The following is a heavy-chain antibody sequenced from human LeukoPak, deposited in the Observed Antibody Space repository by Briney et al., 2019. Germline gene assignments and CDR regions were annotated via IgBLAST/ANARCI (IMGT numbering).Heavy chain of an antibody. D-gene: IGHD3-22*01. J-gene: IGHJ4*02. Sequence: ASVKVSCKASGYTFTNYGISWVRQAPGQGLECMGWISAYNGNTKYVQKFQGRVTMTTDTSTSTAYMELRSLRSDDTAVYYCARTPIYYFDNSGYYNWGQGTLVTVSS. CDR3: ARTPIYYFDNSGYYN. CDR1: GYTFTNYG. CDR2: ISAYNGNT. V-gene: IGHV1-18*01.